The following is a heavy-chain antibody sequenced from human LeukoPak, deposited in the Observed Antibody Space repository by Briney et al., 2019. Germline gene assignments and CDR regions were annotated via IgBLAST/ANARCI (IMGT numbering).Heavy chain of an antibody. D-gene: IGHD5-12*01. J-gene: IGHJ3*01. CDR3: ARQVATKGEWAFDV. Sequence: SETLSLTCNVSGFFSTAYYLGWIRQPPGKGLEWIASIRHDGHTYYNPSLRSQVTISVDMSRNQFSLKLNSLTAADTAAYYCARQVATKGEWAFDVWGQGTMVTVSS. CDR2: IRHDGHT. V-gene: IGHV4-38-2*02. CDR1: GFFSTAYY.